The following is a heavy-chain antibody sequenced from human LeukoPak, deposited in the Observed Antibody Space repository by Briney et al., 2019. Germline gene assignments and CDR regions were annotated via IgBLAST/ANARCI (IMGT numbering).Heavy chain of an antibody. V-gene: IGHV1-18*01. J-gene: IGHJ4*02. CDR2: ISAYNGNT. CDR3: ARDRVRYCSSTSCPSFDFDY. CDR1: GYTFTSYG. Sequence: AXVKVSCKASGYTFTSYGISWVRQAPGQGLEGMGWISAYNGNTNYAQKLKGRVTMNTDTSTSTAYMELRSLRSDDTAVYYCARDRVRYCSSTSCPSFDFDYWGQGTLVTVSS. D-gene: IGHD2-2*01.